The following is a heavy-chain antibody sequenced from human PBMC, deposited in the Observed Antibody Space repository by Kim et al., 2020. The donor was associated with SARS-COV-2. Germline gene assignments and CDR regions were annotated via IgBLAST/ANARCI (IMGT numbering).Heavy chain of an antibody. J-gene: IGHJ4*02. D-gene: IGHD6-6*01. CDR3: ARDSSSASAIDY. Sequence: YYAASVKGRFTISRDNSNNTLYLQMNSLRAEDTAVYYCARDSSSASAIDYWGQGTLVTVSS. V-gene: IGHV3-30*03.